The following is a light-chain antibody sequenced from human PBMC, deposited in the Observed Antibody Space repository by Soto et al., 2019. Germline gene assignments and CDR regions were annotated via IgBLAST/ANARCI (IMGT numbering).Light chain of an antibody. CDR3: QQRSDWPPT. Sequence: EVVITQSPNTLSVYPGDGATLSCRASQSVTSNLAWYQQKPGQAPRLLIYGASTRAPGIPARFSGSGSGTEFTLTISSLEPEDFVVYYCQQRSDWPPTSGGGTKVDIK. CDR2: GAS. V-gene: IGKV3-15*01. CDR1: QSVTSN. J-gene: IGKJ4*01.